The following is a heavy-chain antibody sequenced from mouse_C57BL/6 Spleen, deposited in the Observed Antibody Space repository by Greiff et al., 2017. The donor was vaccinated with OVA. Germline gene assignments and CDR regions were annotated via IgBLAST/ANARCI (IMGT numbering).Heavy chain of an antibody. CDR2: IDPSDSVP. V-gene: IGHV1-52*01. J-gene: IGHJ1*03. Sequence: VQLQQPGAELVRPGSSVKLSCKASGYTFTRSWMHWVKQRPIQGLEWIGNIDPSDSVPHSHPPFKDQATLTVDKSSSTAYMQLSSLTAEDSAVYYGARGVYDGSSSYWYFDVWGTGTTGTVAS. D-gene: IGHD1-1*01. CDR1: GYTFTRSW. CDR3: ARGVYDGSSSYWYFDV.